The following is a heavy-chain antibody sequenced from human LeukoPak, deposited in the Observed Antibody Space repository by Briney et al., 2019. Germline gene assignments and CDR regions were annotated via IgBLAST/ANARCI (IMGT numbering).Heavy chain of an antibody. CDR1: GFTFNRYW. CDR2: IKQDGSQK. Sequence: PGGSLRLSCAAAGFTFNRYWMNWVRQAPGKGLEWVANIKQDGSQKYYVDSVKGRFTISRDNAKNSLYLQMDSLRAEDTAVYYCASAARQRWLQIDYWGQEPWSPSPQ. CDR3: ASAARQRWLQIDY. D-gene: IGHD5-24*01. V-gene: IGHV3-7*03. J-gene: IGHJ4*01.